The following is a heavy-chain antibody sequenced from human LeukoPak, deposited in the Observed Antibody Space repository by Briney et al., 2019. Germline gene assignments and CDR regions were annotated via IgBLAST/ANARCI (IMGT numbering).Heavy chain of an antibody. CDR1: GFSFSTYD. CDR3: AKKPATIKFPFDI. Sequence: GGSLRLSCVGSGFSFSTYDMGWVRQTPGKGLEWVSAISTTGGYTEDADSVKGRFTISRDNSQNTLFLQMHSLGAEDTAVYYCAKKPATIKFPFDIWGQGTLVTVSP. CDR2: ISTTGGYT. V-gene: IGHV3-23*01. J-gene: IGHJ4*02. D-gene: IGHD5-24*01.